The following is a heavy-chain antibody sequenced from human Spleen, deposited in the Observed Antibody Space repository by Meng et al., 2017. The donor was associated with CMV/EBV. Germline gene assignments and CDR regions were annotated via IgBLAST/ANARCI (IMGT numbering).Heavy chain of an antibody. V-gene: IGHV1-69*05. Sequence: SCKASGGTFSRSAISWVRQAPGQGLEWMGGIIPIFGAANYAQKFQGRVTITTDDSTNTTYMELSSLRSDDTAVYYCASPTVGNWFDPWGQGTLVTVSS. CDR2: IIPIFGAA. J-gene: IGHJ5*02. CDR3: ASPTVGNWFDP. CDR1: GGTFSRSA. D-gene: IGHD4-23*01.